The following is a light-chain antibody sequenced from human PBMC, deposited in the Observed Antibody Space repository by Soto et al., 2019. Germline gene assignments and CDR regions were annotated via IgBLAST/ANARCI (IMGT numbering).Light chain of an antibody. CDR2: AAS. V-gene: IGKV1-6*01. CDR1: QGIRDE. J-gene: IGKJ1*01. Sequence: IQMTQSPSSVSASVGDRVTITCRASQGIRDELGWYQQKAGKAPNLLISAASRLQSGVPSRFSGRGSGTDFTLTISSLQPEDFATYYCLQDYDYPRTFGQGTKVDIK. CDR3: LQDYDYPRT.